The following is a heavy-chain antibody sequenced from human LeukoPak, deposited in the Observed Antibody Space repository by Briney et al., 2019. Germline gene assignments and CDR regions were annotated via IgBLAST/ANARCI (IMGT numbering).Heavy chain of an antibody. CDR3: AKDERNWNYNSARQTYD. J-gene: IGHJ4*02. Sequence: GGSLRLSCAASGFTFSSYNMNWVRQAPGKGLEWVSSISSSSSYIYYADSVKGRFTISRDNAKNTLYLQMNILRAEDTAVYYCAKDERNWNYNSARQTYDWGQGTLVTVSS. D-gene: IGHD1-7*01. CDR2: ISSSSSYI. V-gene: IGHV3-21*04. CDR1: GFTFSSYN.